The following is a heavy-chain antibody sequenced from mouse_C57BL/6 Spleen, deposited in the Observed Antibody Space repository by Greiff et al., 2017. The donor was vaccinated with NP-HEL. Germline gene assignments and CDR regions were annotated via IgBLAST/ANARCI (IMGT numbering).Heavy chain of an antibody. V-gene: IGHV1-52*01. CDR1: GYTFTSYW. J-gene: IGHJ3*01. D-gene: IGHD2-10*01. Sequence: VQLQQPGAELVRPGSSVKLSCKASGYTFTSYWMHWVKQRPIQGLEWIGNIDPSDSETHYNQKFKDKATLTVDKSSSTAYMQLSSLTSEDSAVYYCASYYGNPWFAYWGQGTLVTVSA. CDR3: ASYYGNPWFAY. CDR2: IDPSDSET.